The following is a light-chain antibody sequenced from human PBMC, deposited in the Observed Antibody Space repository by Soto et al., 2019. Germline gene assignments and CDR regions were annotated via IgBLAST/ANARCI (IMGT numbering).Light chain of an antibody. CDR3: QQSYSSPIT. J-gene: IGKJ5*01. V-gene: IGKV1-39*01. Sequence: DIQMTQSPSSLSASVGDRVPITCRASQIISTSLHWYQQKPGKAPKLLIYAASSLQPGVPSRFSGSGSGTDFTLTISSLQPEDFGTFFCQQSYSSPITFGQGTRLEIK. CDR1: QIISTS. CDR2: AAS.